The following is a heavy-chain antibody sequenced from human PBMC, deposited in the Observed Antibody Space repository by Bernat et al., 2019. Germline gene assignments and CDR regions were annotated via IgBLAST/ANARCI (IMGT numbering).Heavy chain of an antibody. V-gene: IGHV3-30-3*01. CDR2: ISYDGSNK. Sequence: QVQLVESGGGVVQPGRSLRLSCAASGFTFSSYAMHWVRQAPGKGLEWVAVISYDGSNKYYADSVKGRFTISRDKSKNTLYLQMNSLRAEDTAVYYCARDFLRERWLHRLDYWGQGTLVTVSS. CDR1: GFTFSSYA. CDR3: ARDFLRERWLHRLDY. J-gene: IGHJ4*02. D-gene: IGHD5-24*01.